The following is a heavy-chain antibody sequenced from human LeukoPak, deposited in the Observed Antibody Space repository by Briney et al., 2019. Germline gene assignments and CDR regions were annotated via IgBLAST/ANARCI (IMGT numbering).Heavy chain of an antibody. Sequence: SETLPLTCTVSGGSVSSGSYYWSWIRQPPGKGLEWIGYIYYSGSTNYNPSLKSRVTISVDTSKNQFSLKLSSVTAADTAVYYCARIPRITMVRGVPVGAFDIWGQGTMVTVSS. CDR2: IYYSGST. CDR1: GGSVSSGSYY. D-gene: IGHD3-10*01. V-gene: IGHV4-61*01. CDR3: ARIPRITMVRGVPVGAFDI. J-gene: IGHJ3*02.